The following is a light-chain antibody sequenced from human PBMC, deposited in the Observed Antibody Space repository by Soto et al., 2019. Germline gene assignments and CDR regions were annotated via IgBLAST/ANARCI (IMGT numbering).Light chain of an antibody. CDR1: QSISDY. V-gene: IGKV1-5*03. Sequence: DIQMTQSPSTLSASVGDRVTITCRASQSISDYLAWYQQKPGKAPNLLIYKASSLESGVPSRFSGSGSGTEFTLTISSLQPDDFATYYCQEYSGSPPLYTFGQGTKLEIK. J-gene: IGKJ2*01. CDR2: KAS. CDR3: QEYSGSPPLYT.